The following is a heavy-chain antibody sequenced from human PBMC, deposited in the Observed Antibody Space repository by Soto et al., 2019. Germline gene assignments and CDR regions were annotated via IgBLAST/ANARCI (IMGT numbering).Heavy chain of an antibody. CDR2: INWIGGST. D-gene: IGHD3-22*01. V-gene: IGHV3-20*04. Sequence: GSLRLSCAASGFIFGAHAMSWVRQAPGKGLEWVSAINWIGGSTNYADSMKGRFTISRDNAKNSLYLQMSSLRAEDTALYYCARDSLYYYDSSGYDWFDPWGQGTLVTVSS. CDR3: ARDSLYYYDSSGYDWFDP. J-gene: IGHJ5*02. CDR1: GFIFGAHA.